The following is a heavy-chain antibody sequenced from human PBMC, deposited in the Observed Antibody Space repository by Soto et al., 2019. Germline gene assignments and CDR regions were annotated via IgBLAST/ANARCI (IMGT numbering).Heavy chain of an antibody. CDR3: ARATAMVTYYYYYGMDV. V-gene: IGHV1-18*01. J-gene: IGHJ6*02. CDR1: GYTFTSYG. D-gene: IGHD5-18*01. Sequence: GAPMKVSCKASGYTFTSYGISWVRQAPGQGLEWMGWISAYNGNTNYAQKLQGRVTMTTDTSTSTAYVELRSLRSDDTAVYYCARATAMVTYYYYYGMDVWGQGTTVTVSS. CDR2: ISAYNGNT.